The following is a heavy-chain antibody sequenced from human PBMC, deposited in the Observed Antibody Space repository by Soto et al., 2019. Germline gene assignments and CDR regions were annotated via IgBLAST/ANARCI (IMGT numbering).Heavy chain of an antibody. Sequence: SETLSLTCTVSGGSISSYYWSWIRQPPGKGLEWIGYIYYSGSTNYSPSLKSRVTISVDTSKNQFSLKLSSVTAADTAVYYCARGCGGDCYSFQHWGQGTLVTVSS. D-gene: IGHD2-21*02. CDR3: ARGCGGDCYSFQH. J-gene: IGHJ1*01. CDR2: IYYSGST. V-gene: IGHV4-59*01. CDR1: GGSISSYY.